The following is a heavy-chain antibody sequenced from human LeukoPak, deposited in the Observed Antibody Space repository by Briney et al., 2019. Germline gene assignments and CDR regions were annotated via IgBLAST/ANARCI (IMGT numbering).Heavy chain of an antibody. CDR1: GFTFSSCS. D-gene: IGHD3-16*01. V-gene: IGHV3-48*01. J-gene: IGHJ4*02. Sequence: PGGSLRLSCAASGFTFSSCSMNWVRQAPGKGLEWVSYISSLSGTINYADSVKGRFIISRDNAKNSMFLQMNSLRAEDTAVYYCVRDQGGAVSYWGQGTLVTVSS. CDR2: ISSLSGTI. CDR3: VRDQGGAVSY.